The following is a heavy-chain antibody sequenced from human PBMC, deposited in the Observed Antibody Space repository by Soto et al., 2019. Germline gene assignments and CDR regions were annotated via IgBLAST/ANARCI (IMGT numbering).Heavy chain of an antibody. J-gene: IGHJ6*02. CDR2: IYYSGST. CDR3: ASDPEGGVVIASMDV. Sequence: QVQLQESGPGLVKPSLTLSLTCTVSGGSISSGDYYWSWIRQPPGKGLEWIGYIYYSGSTYYNPSLKSRGTVSVGTSKNQFSLKLSSVTAADTAVYYCASDPEGGVVIASMDVWGQGTTLTVSS. D-gene: IGHD2-21*01. V-gene: IGHV4-30-4*01. CDR1: GGSISSGDYY.